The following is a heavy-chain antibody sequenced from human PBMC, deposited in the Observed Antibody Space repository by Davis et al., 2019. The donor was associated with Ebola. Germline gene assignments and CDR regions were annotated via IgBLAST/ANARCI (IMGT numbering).Heavy chain of an antibody. D-gene: IGHD3-3*01. CDR3: ARHYYDFWSGWFDP. CDR1: GGSISSSNW. Sequence: MPSETLSLTCTVSGGSISSSNWWSWVRQPPGKGLEWIGTIYYSGSTYYNPSLKSRVTISVDTSKNQFSLKLSSVTAADTAVYYCARHYYDFWSGWFDPWGQGTLVTVSS. V-gene: IGHV4-39*01. J-gene: IGHJ5*02. CDR2: IYYSGST.